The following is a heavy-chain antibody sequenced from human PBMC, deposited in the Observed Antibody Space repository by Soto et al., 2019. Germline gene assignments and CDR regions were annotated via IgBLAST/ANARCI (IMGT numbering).Heavy chain of an antibody. CDR3: ARRVSYSGYDLGAFDS. CDR1: GGSISSYY. J-gene: IGHJ3*02. D-gene: IGHD5-12*01. CDR2: IYYSGST. Sequence: PSETLSLTCTVSGGSISSYYWSWIRQPPGKGLEWIGYIYYSGSTNYNPSLKSRVTISVDTSKNQFSLKLSSVTAADTAVYYCARRVSYSGYDLGAFDSWGPGIMVTVSS. V-gene: IGHV4-59*08.